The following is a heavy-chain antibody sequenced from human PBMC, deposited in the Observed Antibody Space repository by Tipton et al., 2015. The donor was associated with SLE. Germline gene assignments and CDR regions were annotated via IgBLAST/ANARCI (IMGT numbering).Heavy chain of an antibody. CDR2: IFLSGDT. Sequence: TLSLTCSVSGYSIRSGYYWGWIRQTPGKGLEWIGNIFLSGDTNYNPPLKSRLTISGDTSKNQFSLHLTSVTAADPAIYYCARVGYLGSGKTWDMDVWGKGITVTVSS. V-gene: IGHV4-38-2*02. CDR3: ARVGYLGSGKTWDMDV. CDR1: GYSIRSGYY. J-gene: IGHJ6*03. D-gene: IGHD3-10*01.